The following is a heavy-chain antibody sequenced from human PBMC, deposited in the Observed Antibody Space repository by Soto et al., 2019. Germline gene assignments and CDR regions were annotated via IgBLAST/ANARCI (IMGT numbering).Heavy chain of an antibody. D-gene: IGHD3-10*01. CDR1: GFTFSSYN. Sequence: GGSLRLSCVASGFTFSSYNMNWVRQAPGKGLEWLSYISPSSSTIYYADSVKGRFTISRDNAKNSLYLRMNSLRAEDTAVYYWTTEGVWFGPYGMDVWGQGTTVTVAS. J-gene: IGHJ6*02. CDR3: TTEGVWFGPYGMDV. CDR2: ISPSSSTI. V-gene: IGHV3-48*01.